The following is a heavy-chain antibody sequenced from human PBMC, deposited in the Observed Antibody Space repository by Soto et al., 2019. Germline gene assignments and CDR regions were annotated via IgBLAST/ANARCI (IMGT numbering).Heavy chain of an antibody. D-gene: IGHD4-17*01. Sequence: QLQLQESGSGLVKPSQTLSLTCAVSGGSISSGGYSWSWIRQPPGKGLEWIGYIYHSGSTYYNPSLKSRVTISVDRPNNQFSQKLSSVTAAHTAVYYCASPPQCGAYHFGYWGQGTLVTVSS. V-gene: IGHV4-30-2*01. J-gene: IGHJ4*02. CDR2: IYHSGST. CDR1: GGSISSGGYS. CDR3: ASPPQCGAYHFGY.